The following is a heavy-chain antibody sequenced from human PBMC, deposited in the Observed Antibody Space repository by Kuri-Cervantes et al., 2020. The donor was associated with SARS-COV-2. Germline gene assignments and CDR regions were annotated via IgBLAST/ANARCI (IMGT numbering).Heavy chain of an antibody. CDR1: GYSFTSYW. D-gene: IGHD2-15*01. Sequence: GESLKISCKGSGYSFTSYWISWVRQMPGKGLEWMGRIDPSDSYTNYSPSFQGHVTISSDKSISTAYLQWSSLKASDTAMYYCARRVGYYFDYWGQGTLVTVSS. CDR3: ARRVGYYFDY. J-gene: IGHJ4*02. V-gene: IGHV5-10-1*01. CDR2: IDPSDSYT.